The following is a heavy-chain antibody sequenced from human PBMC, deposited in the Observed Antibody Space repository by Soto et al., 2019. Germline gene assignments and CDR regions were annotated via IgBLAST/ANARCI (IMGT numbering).Heavy chain of an antibody. CDR2: TYYRSKWYN. Sequence: KQSQTLSLTCAISGDSVSSNSAAWNWIRQSPSRGLEWLGRTYYRSKWYNDYAVSVKSRITINPDTSKNQFSLQLNSVTPEDTAVYYCAREAAYDILAGYYYYYGMDVLGQGTTVTVSS. D-gene: IGHD3-9*01. CDR3: AREAAYDILAGYYYYYGMDV. CDR1: GDSVSSNSAA. J-gene: IGHJ6*02. V-gene: IGHV6-1*01.